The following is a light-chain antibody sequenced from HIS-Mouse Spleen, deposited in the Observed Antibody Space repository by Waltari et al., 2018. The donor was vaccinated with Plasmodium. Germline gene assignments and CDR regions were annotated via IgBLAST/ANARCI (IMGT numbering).Light chain of an antibody. Sequence: DIQMTPSPSTLSASVGDRVPITCRASQSISSWLAWYQQKPGKAPKLLIYKASSLESGVPSRFSGSGSGTEFTLTISSLQPDDFATYYCQQYNSYSPWTFGQGTKVEIK. CDR3: QQYNSYSPWT. V-gene: IGKV1-5*03. CDR2: KAS. CDR1: QSISSW. J-gene: IGKJ1*01.